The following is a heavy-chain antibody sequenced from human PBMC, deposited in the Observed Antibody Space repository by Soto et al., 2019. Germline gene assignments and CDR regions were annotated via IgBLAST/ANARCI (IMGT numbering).Heavy chain of an antibody. CDR1: GFTFTSYW. Sequence: EVQLVESGGTLVQPGGSPRLSCAATGFTFTSYWMHWVRQAPGKGLVWVSRINGDGSNTFYADSVKGRLTISRDNAKNTVYLQMNSLRAEDTAVYYCARGIQYRYGMDVWGQGTTVTVSS. J-gene: IGHJ6*02. CDR2: INGDGSNT. D-gene: IGHD4-4*01. CDR3: ARGIQYRYGMDV. V-gene: IGHV3-74*01.